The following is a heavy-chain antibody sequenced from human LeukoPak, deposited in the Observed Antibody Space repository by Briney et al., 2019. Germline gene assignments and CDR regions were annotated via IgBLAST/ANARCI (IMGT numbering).Heavy chain of an antibody. CDR3: TTTYHYDTTGYSSYY. Sequence: GGSLRLSCVVSGLTFSNAWMTWVRQAPGKGLEWVGRIKSESVGGAIDYAAPVKGRFTISRDDSRNTLYLQMNSLKTEDTAFYYCTTTYHYDTTGYSSYYWGQGTLVTVSS. D-gene: IGHD3-22*01. CDR2: IKSESVGGAI. J-gene: IGHJ4*02. V-gene: IGHV3-15*01. CDR1: GLTFSNAW.